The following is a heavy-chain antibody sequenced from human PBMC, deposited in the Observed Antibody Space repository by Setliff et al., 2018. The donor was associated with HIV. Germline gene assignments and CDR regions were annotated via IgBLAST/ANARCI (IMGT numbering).Heavy chain of an antibody. D-gene: IGHD3-10*01. Sequence: SETLSLTCSVSGGSLTSKNYYWGWIRQPPGKRLEWIGSINYRGNTYYNPSLKSRAAISVDTSKNQISLKLSSVTAADTAVYYCASLDGSESPYIYYYYMDVWGKGTAVTVSS. CDR2: INYRGNT. V-gene: IGHV4-39*01. CDR1: GGSLTSKNYY. CDR3: ASLDGSESPYIYYYYMDV. J-gene: IGHJ6*03.